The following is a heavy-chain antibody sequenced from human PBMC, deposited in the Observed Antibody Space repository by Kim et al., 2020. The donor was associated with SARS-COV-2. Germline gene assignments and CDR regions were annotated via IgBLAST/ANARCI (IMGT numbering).Heavy chain of an antibody. D-gene: IGHD5-18*01. V-gene: IGHV3-33*01. Sequence: GGSLRLSCAASGFTFSSYGMHWVRQAPGKGLEWVAVIWYDGSNKYYADSVKGRFTISRDNSKNTLYLQMNSLRAEDTAVYYCARGGPQYSYGHGGAFDIWGQGTMVTVSS. CDR3: ARGGPQYSYGHGGAFDI. J-gene: IGHJ3*02. CDR2: IWYDGSNK. CDR1: GFTFSSYG.